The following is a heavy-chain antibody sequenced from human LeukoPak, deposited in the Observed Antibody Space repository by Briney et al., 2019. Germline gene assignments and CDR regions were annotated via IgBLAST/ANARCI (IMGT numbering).Heavy chain of an antibody. CDR2: ISAYNGNT. D-gene: IGHD3-16*02. J-gene: IGHJ4*02. CDR1: GYTFTSYG. Sequence: ASVKVSCKASGYTFTSYGISWVRRAPGQGLEWMGWISAYNGNTNYAQKLQGRVTMTTDTSTSTAYMELRSLRSDDTAVYYCARAGQGLRLGELSFENYWGQGTLVTVSS. V-gene: IGHV1-18*01. CDR3: ARAGQGLRLGELSFENY.